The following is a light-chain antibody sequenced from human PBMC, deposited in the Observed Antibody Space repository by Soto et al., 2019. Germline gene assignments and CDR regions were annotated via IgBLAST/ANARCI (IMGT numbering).Light chain of an antibody. Sequence: EILMTQSPATLSVSPGDSATLSCRASQSVSSNLAWYQQKPGQAPRPLIYGASTRATGIPARFSGSGSGTEFTLTISSLQSEDFAVYYCQQYNNWPPWTFGQGTKVDIK. CDR3: QQYNNWPPWT. V-gene: IGKV3-15*01. CDR1: QSVSSN. J-gene: IGKJ1*01. CDR2: GAS.